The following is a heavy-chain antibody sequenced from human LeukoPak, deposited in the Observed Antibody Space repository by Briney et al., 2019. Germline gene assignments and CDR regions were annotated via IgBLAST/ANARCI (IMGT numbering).Heavy chain of an antibody. CDR1: GGSISSYY. Sequence: PSETLSLTCTVSGGSISSYYWSWIRQPPGKGLEWIGYIYYSGSTNYNPSLKSRVTISVDTSKNQFSLKLSSVTAADTAVYYCARDRPNYDFWSGYPYYYGMDVWGQGTTVTVSS. V-gene: IGHV4-59*01. D-gene: IGHD3-3*01. J-gene: IGHJ6*02. CDR2: IYYSGST. CDR3: ARDRPNYDFWSGYPYYYGMDV.